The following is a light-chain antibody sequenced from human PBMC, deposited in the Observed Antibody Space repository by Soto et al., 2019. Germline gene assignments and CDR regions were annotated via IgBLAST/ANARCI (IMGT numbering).Light chain of an antibody. CDR2: DAS. Sequence: DIQMTQSPSTLSGSVGDRVTITCRASQTISSWLAWYQQKPGKAPKLLISDASRLESGVPSRFSGSGSGTEFTLTISSLQPDDSATYYCQQYKSYSPRTFGQGTKVDI. J-gene: IGKJ1*01. CDR1: QTISSW. CDR3: QQYKSYSPRT. V-gene: IGKV1-5*01.